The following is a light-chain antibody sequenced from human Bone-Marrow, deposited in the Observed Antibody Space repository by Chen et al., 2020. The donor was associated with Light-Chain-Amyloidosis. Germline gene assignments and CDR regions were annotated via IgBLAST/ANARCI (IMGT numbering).Light chain of an antibody. J-gene: IGKJ1*01. CDR3: MQALQTLGWT. V-gene: IGKV2-28*01. CDR1: QSLLHSNGYNY. CDR2: LGS. Sequence: DIVMTQSPLSLPVTPGEPASISCRSSQSLLHSNGYNYLDWYLQKPGQSPQLLIYLGSNRASGVPDRFSGSVSGTEFTLKSSRVEAEDVGVYYCMQALQTLGWTFGQGTKVEIK.